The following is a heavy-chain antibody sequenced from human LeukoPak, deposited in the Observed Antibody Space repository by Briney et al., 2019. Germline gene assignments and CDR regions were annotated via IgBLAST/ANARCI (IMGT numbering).Heavy chain of an antibody. J-gene: IGHJ4*02. CDR3: ARLSGSYFRY. CDR1: GGSFSGYY. D-gene: IGHD1-26*01. V-gene: IGHV4-34*01. Sequence: PSETLSLTCAVYGGSFSGYYLSWIRQPPGKGLEWIGEINHSGSTNYNPSLKSRVTISVDTSKNQFSLKLSSVTAADTAVYYCARLSGSYFRYWGQGTLVTVSS. CDR2: INHSGST.